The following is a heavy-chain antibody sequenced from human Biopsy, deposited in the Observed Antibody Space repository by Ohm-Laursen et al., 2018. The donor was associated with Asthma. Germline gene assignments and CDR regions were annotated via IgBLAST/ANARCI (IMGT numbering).Heavy chain of an antibody. J-gene: IGHJ6*02. CDR1: GYTFNSAG. CDR2: ISVYNGNT. V-gene: IGHV1-18*01. CDR3: ARAVDYSHYYGIDV. D-gene: IGHD3-10*01. Sequence: SSVKVSCKASGYTFNSAGITWVRQAPGQGLEWMGWISVYNGNTKVAQKLQDRVTMITDTSTSTAYMELRSLRSDDTAVYFRARAVDYSHYYGIDVWGQGTTVTVSS.